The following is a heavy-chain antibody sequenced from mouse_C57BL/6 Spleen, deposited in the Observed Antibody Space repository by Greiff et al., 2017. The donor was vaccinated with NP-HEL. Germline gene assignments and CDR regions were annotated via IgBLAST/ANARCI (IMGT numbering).Heavy chain of an antibody. CDR1: GFSLTSYG. V-gene: IGHV2-5*01. CDR3: AKENLGY. J-gene: IGHJ2*01. CDR2: IWRGGST. Sequence: QVQLKESGPGLVQPSQSLSISCTVSGFSLTSYGVHWVRQSPGKGLEWLGVIWRGGSTDYNAAFMSRLRITKDNSKSQVFFKMDSLQADGTAIYYCAKENLGYWGQGTTLTVSS.